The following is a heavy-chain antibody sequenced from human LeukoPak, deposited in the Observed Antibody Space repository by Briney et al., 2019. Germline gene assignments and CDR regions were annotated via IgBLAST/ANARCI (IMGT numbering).Heavy chain of an antibody. CDR2: ISGSGGMK. Sequence: GGSLRLSCAASVCTFFIYAMTWVRQAPGKGLEWVSSISGSGGMKYYADSVKGRRAISRDNSNNTLYLQMNNRRAEDTASFYCVKGGDYYGSGRPDYWGQGTLVTVSS. J-gene: IGHJ4*02. CDR1: VCTFFIYA. D-gene: IGHD3-10*01. CDR3: VKGGDYYGSGRPDY. V-gene: IGHV3-23*01.